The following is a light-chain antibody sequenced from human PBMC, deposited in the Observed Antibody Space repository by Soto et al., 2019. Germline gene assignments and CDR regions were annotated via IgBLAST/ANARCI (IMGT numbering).Light chain of an antibody. CDR3: ETWDGNTV. CDR1: SGHSTYI. J-gene: IGLJ2*01. Sequence: QSVLTQSSSASASLGSSVKLTCTLSSGHSTYIIAWHQQQPGKAPRYLMKVKGSGSYNKGSGVPDRFSGSSSGADRYLTISNLQFEDEADYYCETWDGNTVFGGGTKVTVL. CDR2: VKGSGSY. V-gene: IGLV4-60*02.